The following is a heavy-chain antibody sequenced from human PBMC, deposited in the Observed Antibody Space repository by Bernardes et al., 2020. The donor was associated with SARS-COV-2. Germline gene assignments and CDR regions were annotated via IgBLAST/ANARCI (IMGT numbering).Heavy chain of an antibody. CDR3: ARGAEQAHDF. V-gene: IGHV3-30*02. Sequence: GGSRDSPVKPLTPSSTAMTSIGYVRLRARDWSGWLFFSSDDISQSFDDSVKGRFTMTRDKDKKTVFLHMNTLRPQDTAIYYCARGAEQAHDFWGQGALVIVSS. D-gene: IGHD3-10*01. CDR1: TPSSTAMT. J-gene: IGHJ4*02. CDR2: FSSDDISQ.